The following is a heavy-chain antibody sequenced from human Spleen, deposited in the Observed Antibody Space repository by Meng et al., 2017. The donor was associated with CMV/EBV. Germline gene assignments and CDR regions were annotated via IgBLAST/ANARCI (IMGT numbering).Heavy chain of an antibody. V-gene: IGHV3-21*01. D-gene: IGHD6-6*01. CDR2: ISSYSNNI. CDR3: ARDRSMTSSRGAYYYYGMDV. J-gene: IGHJ6*02. CDR1: GFTFSTYA. Sequence: GESLKISCAASGFTFSTYAMNWVRQAPGKGLEWVSSISSYSNNIHYADSVKGRFTISRDNAKNSLYLQMNYLRAADTAVYYCARDRSMTSSRGAYYYYGMDVWGQGTTVTVSS.